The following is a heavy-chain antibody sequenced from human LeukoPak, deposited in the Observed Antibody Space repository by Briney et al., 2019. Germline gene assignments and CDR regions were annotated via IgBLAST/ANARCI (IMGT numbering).Heavy chain of an antibody. J-gene: IGHJ6*04. Sequence: GGPLRLSCAVSGYTFNRYNMNWVRQATGKGLEWVSYIRGTRKYIYYADSVKGRFTISRDNAKNSLYLQMNSLRAEDTAVYYCARVPCGGSCYSPYYYYGMDVWGKGTTVTVSS. V-gene: IGHV3-21*01. CDR2: IRGTRKYI. D-gene: IGHD2-15*01. CDR1: GYTFNRYN. CDR3: ARVPCGGSCYSPYYYYGMDV.